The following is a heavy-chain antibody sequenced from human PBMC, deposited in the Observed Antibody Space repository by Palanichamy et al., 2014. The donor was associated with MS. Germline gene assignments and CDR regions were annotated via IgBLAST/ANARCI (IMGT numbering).Heavy chain of an antibody. CDR3: ARASQAEYSSSSAHYYYGMDV. CDR2: IKEDGSEK. CDR1: GFTFSNYW. J-gene: IGHJ6*02. V-gene: IGHV3-7*01. Sequence: GGSLRLSCAASGFTFSNYWMSWVRQAPGKGLEWVANIKEDGSEKYFVGSVKGRFTVSRDNAKNSLYLQMNSLRAEDTAVYYCARASQAEYSSSSAHYYYGMDVWGQGTTVTVSS. D-gene: IGHD6-6*01.